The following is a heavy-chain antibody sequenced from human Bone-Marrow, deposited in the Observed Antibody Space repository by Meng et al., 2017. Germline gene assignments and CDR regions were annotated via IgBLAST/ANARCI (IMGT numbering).Heavy chain of an antibody. J-gene: IGHJ4*02. CDR2: ISYDGSNN. CDR3: ARVHLDY. Sequence: HEKQVASGGGVVQRVRSRKLSSAASGFTFRSYARHWVRQVPGKGLEWVAVISYDGSNNYYADSVKGRFTISRDNSKNTLYLQMNSLRAEDTAVYYCARVHLDYWGQGTLVTVSS. CDR1: GFTFRSYA. V-gene: IGHV3-30*01.